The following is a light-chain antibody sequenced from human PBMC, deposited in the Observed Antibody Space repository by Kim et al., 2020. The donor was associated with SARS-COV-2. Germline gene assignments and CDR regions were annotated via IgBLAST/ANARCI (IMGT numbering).Light chain of an antibody. V-gene: IGLV2-11*01. CDR2: DGS. CDR3: CSYAGSYTWV. Sequence: GQSVTISCTGTSSDVGGYNYVSWNQQHPGKAPKLMIYDGSERPSGVPDRFSGSKSGNTASLTISGLQAEDEADYYCCSYAGSYTWVFGGGTKLTVL. J-gene: IGLJ3*02. CDR1: SSDVGGYNY.